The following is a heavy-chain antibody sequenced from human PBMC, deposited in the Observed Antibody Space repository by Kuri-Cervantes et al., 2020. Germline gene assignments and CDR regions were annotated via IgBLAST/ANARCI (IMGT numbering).Heavy chain of an antibody. CDR3: AREERQYGDYVFDY. J-gene: IGHJ4*02. V-gene: IGHV3-48*02. Sequence: GGSLRLSCAASGFTFSSYSMNWVRQAPGKGLEWDSYISSSSSTIYYADYVKGRFTISRDNAKNSLYLQMNSLRDEDTAVYYCAREERQYGDYVFDYWGQGTLVTVSS. D-gene: IGHD4-17*01. CDR1: GFTFSSYS. CDR2: ISSSSSTI.